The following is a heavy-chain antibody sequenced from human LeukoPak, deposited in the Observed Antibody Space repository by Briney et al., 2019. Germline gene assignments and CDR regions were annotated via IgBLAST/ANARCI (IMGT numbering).Heavy chain of an antibody. Sequence: GGSLRLSCAASGFTFSSYSMNWVRQAPGKGLEWVSYISSSSSTIYYADSVKGRFTISRGNAKNSLYLQMNSLRAEDTAVYYCAAARDFDYWGQGTLVTVSS. V-gene: IGHV3-48*01. CDR3: AAARDFDY. J-gene: IGHJ4*02. CDR1: GFTFSSYS. CDR2: ISSSSSTI. D-gene: IGHD6-13*01.